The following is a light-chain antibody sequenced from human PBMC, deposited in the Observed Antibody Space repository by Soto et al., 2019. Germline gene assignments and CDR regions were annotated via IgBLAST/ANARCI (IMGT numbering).Light chain of an antibody. CDR1: SSDIGSYNY. Sequence: QSALTQPASVSGSPGQSITISCTGTSSDIGSYNYVSWYQQHPGEVPRLMIYDVSNRPSGVSNRFSGSKSGNTASLTISGLQDEEEADYYCGSYTSDNTLVFGGGTKLTVL. V-gene: IGLV2-14*03. CDR3: GSYTSDNTLV. CDR2: DVS. J-gene: IGLJ2*01.